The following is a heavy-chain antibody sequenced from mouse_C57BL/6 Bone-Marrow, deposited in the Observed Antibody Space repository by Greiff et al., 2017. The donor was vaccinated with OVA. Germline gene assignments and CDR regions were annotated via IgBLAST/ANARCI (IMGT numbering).Heavy chain of an antibody. Sequence: EVQLQQSGAELVKPGASVKLSCTASGFNIKDYYMHWVKQRTEQGLEWIGRIDPEDGATKYAPKFPGKATITADTSSNTAYLQLSSLTSEDTAVKYCAREGSNYAMDYWGQGTSVTVSS. CDR3: AREGSNYAMDY. CDR1: GFNIKDYY. J-gene: IGHJ4*01. V-gene: IGHV14-2*01. D-gene: IGHD1-1*01. CDR2: IDPEDGAT.